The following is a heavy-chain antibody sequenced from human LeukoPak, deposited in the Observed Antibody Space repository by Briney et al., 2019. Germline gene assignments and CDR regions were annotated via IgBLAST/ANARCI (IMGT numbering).Heavy chain of an antibody. D-gene: IGHD7-27*01. CDR3: ASFGISWGSAY. Sequence: GRSLRLSCKASGLPFSASGMHWVRQAPGKGLVWVSRISDDGSYTANVDSVEGRFNTSRDNVRNTLYLHMNGLRAEDTAVYYCASFGISWGSAYWGQGTLVTVSS. CDR1: GLPFSASG. CDR2: ISDDGSYT. V-gene: IGHV3-74*03. J-gene: IGHJ4*02.